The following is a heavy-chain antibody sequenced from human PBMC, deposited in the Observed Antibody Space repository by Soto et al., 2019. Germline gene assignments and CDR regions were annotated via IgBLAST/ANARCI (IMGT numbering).Heavy chain of an antibody. CDR2: ISYDGSNQ. D-gene: IGHD6-13*01. CDR1: GFTFRSYA. Sequence: GGSLRLSCTASGFTFRSYALHWVRQAPDKGLEWVTVISYDGSNQYYADSVKGRFTISRDNFKNTLYLQMNSLRTEDTAVYYCARDRGSWDENPYAVNWGQGTQVTSPQ. CDR3: ARDRGSWDENPYAVN. V-gene: IGHV3-30-3*01. J-gene: IGHJ4*02.